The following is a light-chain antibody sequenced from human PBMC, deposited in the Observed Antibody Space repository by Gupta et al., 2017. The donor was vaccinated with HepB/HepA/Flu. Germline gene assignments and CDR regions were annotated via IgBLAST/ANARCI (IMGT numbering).Light chain of an antibody. CDR3: QSYDNRLSVWV. Sequence: QSVLTPPPSVSGAPGQRVTISCTGGSSNIGEGYDLHWYQQVPGRAPKLLIHLYNNLPSGVPDRFSGSKSDTSASLAITGLQAEDEADYYCQSYDNRLSVWVFGGGTKLTVL. J-gene: IGLJ2*01. CDR1: SSNIGEGYD. CDR2: LYN. V-gene: IGLV1-40*01.